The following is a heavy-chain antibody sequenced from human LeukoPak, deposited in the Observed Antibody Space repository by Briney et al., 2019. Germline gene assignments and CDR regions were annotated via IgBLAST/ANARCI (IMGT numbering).Heavy chain of an antibody. Sequence: SVKVSCKASGGTFSSCAISWVRQAPGRGLEWMGRIIPIFGTANYAQKFQGRVTITTDESTSTAYMELSSLRSEDTAVYYCARDGGNPDYAFDIWGQGTMVTVSS. CDR3: ARDGGNPDYAFDI. CDR2: IIPIFGTA. V-gene: IGHV1-69*05. D-gene: IGHD2-15*01. CDR1: GGTFSSCA. J-gene: IGHJ3*02.